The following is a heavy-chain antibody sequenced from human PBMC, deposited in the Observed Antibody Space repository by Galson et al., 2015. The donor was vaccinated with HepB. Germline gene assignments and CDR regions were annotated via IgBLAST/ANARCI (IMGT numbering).Heavy chain of an antibody. V-gene: IGHV3-33*01. J-gene: IGHJ4*02. Sequence: SLRLSCAASGFTFSSYGMHWVRQAPGKGLEWVAVIWYDGSNKYYADSVKGRFTISRDNSKNTLYLQMNSLRAEDTAVYYCARAPSSSSFDYWGQGTLVTVSS. CDR3: ARAPSSSSFDY. D-gene: IGHD6-13*01. CDR1: GFTFSSYG. CDR2: IWYDGSNK.